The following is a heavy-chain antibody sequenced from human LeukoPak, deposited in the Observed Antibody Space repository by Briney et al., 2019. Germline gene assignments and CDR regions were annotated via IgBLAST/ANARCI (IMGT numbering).Heavy chain of an antibody. CDR1: GGSFSGYY. CDR3: ARGSDCSSTSCNNWFDP. Sequence: MSSETLSLTCAVYGGSFSGYYWSWIRQPPGKGLEWIGEINHSGSTNYNPSLKSRVTISVDTSKNQFSLKLSSVTAADTAVYYCARGSDCSSTSCNNWFDPWGQGTLVTVSS. J-gene: IGHJ5*02. V-gene: IGHV4-34*01. CDR2: INHSGST. D-gene: IGHD2-2*01.